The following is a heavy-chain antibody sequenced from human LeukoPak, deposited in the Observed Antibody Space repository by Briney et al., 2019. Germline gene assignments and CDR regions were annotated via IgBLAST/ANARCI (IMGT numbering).Heavy chain of an antibody. V-gene: IGHV3-64*01. CDR1: GFTFSPYT. D-gene: IGHD2-15*01. Sequence: HGGSLRLSCAASGFTFSPYTMHWVRQAPGKGLEYVSTISSDGGSTYYANSMKGRFTISRDNSKNTLYLQMGSLRAEDMAVYYCARGGGFCSGGGCYGIDYWGQGTLVTVSS. CDR2: ISSDGGST. CDR3: ARGGGFCSGGGCYGIDY. J-gene: IGHJ4*02.